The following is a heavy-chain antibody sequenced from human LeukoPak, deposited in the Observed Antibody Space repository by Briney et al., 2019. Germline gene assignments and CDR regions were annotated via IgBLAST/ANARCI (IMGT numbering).Heavy chain of an antibody. CDR1: GFTFSNYA. J-gene: IGHJ4*02. D-gene: IGHD1-26*01. CDR2: ISGSGGST. CDR3: TIDVPGGSYPFDY. Sequence: GGSLRLSCAASGFTFSNYALSWVRQAPGKGLEWVSDISGSGGSTYYADSVKGRFTISRDNSKNTMYLQMNSLKTEDTAVYYCTIDVPGGSYPFDYWGQGTLVTVSS. V-gene: IGHV3-23*01.